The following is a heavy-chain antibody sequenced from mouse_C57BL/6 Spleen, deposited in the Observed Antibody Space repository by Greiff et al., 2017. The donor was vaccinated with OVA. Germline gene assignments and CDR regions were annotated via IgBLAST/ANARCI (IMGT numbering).Heavy chain of an antibody. J-gene: IGHJ1*03. CDR3: TRPYYYGSSYDWYFDV. D-gene: IGHD1-1*01. CDR1: GYTFTDYE. CDR2: IDPETGGT. Sequence: VQLQQSGAELVRPGASVTLSCKASGYTFTDYEMHWVKQTPVHGLEWIGAIDPETGGTAYNQKFKGKAILTADKSSSTAYMELRSLTSEDSAVYYCTRPYYYGSSYDWYFDVWGTGTTVTVSS. V-gene: IGHV1-15*01.